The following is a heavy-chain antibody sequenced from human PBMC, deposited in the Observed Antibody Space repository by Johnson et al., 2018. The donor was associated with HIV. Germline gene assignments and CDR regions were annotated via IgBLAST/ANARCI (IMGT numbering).Heavy chain of an antibody. Sequence: VQLVESGGGLVQPGGSLRLSCAASGFSISTYWMSWVRQAPGKGLEWLANINQDGSAMYYVDSVKGRFTISRDNAKNSLFLQMNSLRAEDTAVYYCARTVVGSSYDAFDIWGQGTMVTVSS. V-gene: IGHV3-7*01. J-gene: IGHJ3*02. D-gene: IGHD4-23*01. CDR2: INQDGSAM. CDR3: ARTVVGSSYDAFDI. CDR1: GFSISTYW.